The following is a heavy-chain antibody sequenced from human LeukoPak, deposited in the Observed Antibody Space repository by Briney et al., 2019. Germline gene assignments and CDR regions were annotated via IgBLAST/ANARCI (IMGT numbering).Heavy chain of an antibody. CDR2: IIPIFGTA. J-gene: IGHJ4*02. D-gene: IGHD6-6*01. CDR3: ARTQTLSSSIATPFSFDY. V-gene: IGHV1-69*13. CDR1: GGTFSSYA. Sequence: GASVKVSCKASGGTFSSYAISRVRQAPGQGLEWMGGIIPIFGTANYAQKFQGRVTITADESTSTAYMELSSLRSEDTAVYYCARTQTLSSSIATPFSFDYWGQGTLVTVSS.